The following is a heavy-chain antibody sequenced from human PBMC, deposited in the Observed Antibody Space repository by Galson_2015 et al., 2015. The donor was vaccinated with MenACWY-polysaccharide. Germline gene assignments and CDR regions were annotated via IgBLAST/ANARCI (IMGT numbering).Heavy chain of an antibody. J-gene: IGHJ5*02. CDR1: GYTFTSFA. V-gene: IGHV1-3*01. Sequence: SVKVSCKASGYTFTSFAMHWVRQAPGQRLEWMGWINAGNGNTKYSQKFQGRVTITRDTSASTAYMELSSLRSEDTAVYYCARDVSTAARPIPWGQGTLVTVSS. D-gene: IGHD6-6*01. CDR2: INAGNGNT. CDR3: ARDVSTAARPIP.